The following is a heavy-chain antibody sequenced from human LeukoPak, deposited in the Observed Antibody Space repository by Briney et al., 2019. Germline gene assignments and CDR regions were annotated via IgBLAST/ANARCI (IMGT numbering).Heavy chain of an antibody. Sequence: PSETLSLTCIVSGGSVSSASYYWTWIRQPPGKGLKWIGYIYASGNTNYNPSLKSRVTISVDTSKNQFSLKLSSVTAADTAVYYCARDPPVAGTSWGQGTLVTVSS. D-gene: IGHD6-19*01. J-gene: IGHJ4*02. V-gene: IGHV4-61*01. CDR1: GGSVSSASYY. CDR2: IYASGNT. CDR3: ARDPPVAGTS.